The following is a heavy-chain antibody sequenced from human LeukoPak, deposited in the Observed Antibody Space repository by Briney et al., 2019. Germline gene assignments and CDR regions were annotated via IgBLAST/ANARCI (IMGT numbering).Heavy chain of an antibody. Sequence: GGSLRLSCAASGFTFSNYAMSWVRQAPGKGLEWVSGISGSGGSTYYADSVKGRFTISRDNSKNTLYLQMNSLRAEDTAVYYCASWTTVVTPHAFDIWGQGTMVTVSS. V-gene: IGHV3-23*01. D-gene: IGHD4-23*01. CDR3: ASWTTVVTPHAFDI. J-gene: IGHJ3*02. CDR2: ISGSGGST. CDR1: GFTFSNYA.